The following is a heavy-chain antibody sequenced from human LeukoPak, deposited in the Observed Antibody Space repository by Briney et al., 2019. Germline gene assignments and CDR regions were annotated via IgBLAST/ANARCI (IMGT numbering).Heavy chain of an antibody. CDR3: ARDIAVANDAFDI. CDR1: GGTFSSYA. J-gene: IGHJ3*02. Sequence: ASVNVSCKASGGTFSSYAISWVRQAPGQGLEWMGGIIPIFGTANYAQKFQGRVTITADKSTSTAYMELSSLRSEDTAVYYCARDIAVANDAFDIWGQGTMVTVSS. D-gene: IGHD6-19*01. V-gene: IGHV1-69*06. CDR2: IIPIFGTA.